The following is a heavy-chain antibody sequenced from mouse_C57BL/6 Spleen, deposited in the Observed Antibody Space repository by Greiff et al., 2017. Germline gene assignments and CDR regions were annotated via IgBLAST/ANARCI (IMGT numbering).Heavy chain of an antibody. J-gene: IGHJ4*01. CDR2: INPSNGGT. CDR1: GYTFTSYW. CDR3: ARSGGGYYEGYYAMDY. V-gene: IGHV1-53*01. D-gene: IGHD2-3*01. Sequence: QVQLQQPGTELVKPGASVKLSCKASGYTFTSYWMHWVKQRPGQGLEWIGNINPSNGGTNYNEKFKSKATLTVDKSSSTAYMQLSSLTSEDSAVYYCARSGGGYYEGYYAMDYWGQGTSGTVSS.